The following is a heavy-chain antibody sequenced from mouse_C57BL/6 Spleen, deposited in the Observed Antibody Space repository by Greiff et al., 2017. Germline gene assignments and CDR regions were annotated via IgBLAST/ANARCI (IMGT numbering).Heavy chain of an antibody. CDR2: ISDGGSYT. Sequence: EVQLVESGGGLVKPGGSLKLSCAASGFTFSSYAMSWVRQTPEKRLEWVATISDGGSYTYYPDNVKGRFTISRDNAKNNLYLQMRHLKSEDTARYYWARDDYDARDYWGQGTSVTVSS. CDR1: GFTFSSYA. CDR3: ARDDYDARDY. V-gene: IGHV5-4*01. J-gene: IGHJ4*01.